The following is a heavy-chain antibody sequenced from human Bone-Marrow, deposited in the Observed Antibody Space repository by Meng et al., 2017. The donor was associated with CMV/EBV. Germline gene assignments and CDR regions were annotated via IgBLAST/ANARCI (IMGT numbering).Heavy chain of an antibody. J-gene: IGHJ5*02. V-gene: IGHV4-61*01. CDR3: ARQRPLYSSSKVGWFDP. CDR1: GGSVSSGSYY. D-gene: IGHD6-13*01. CDR2: IYYSGST. Sequence: GSLRLSCTISGGSVSSGSYYWSWIRQPPGKGLEWIGYIYYSGSTNYNPSLKSRVTISVDTSKNQFSLKLSSVTAADTAVYYCARQRPLYSSSKVGWFDPWGQGTLVTGSS.